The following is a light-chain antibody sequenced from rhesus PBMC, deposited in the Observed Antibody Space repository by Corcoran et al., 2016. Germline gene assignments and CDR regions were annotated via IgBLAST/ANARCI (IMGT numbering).Light chain of an antibody. J-gene: IGKJ3*01. CDR1: QAISSH. CDR2: YGT. V-gene: IGKV1-25*01. CDR3: QQYDSLPFT. Sequence: DIQMTQSPSSVSASVGDRVTITCWTSQAISSHLAWYQQKPGKAPKVLIYYGTTLQSGVPSRFSGSGTGTEFTLTIISLQPEGFANYYCQQYDSLPFTFGPGTKLEIK.